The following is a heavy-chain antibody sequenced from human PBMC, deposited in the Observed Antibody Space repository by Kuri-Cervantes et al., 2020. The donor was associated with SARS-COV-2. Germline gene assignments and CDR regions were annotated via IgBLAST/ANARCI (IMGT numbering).Heavy chain of an antibody. D-gene: IGHD6-6*01. CDR1: GFTFSSYA. CDR2: ISYDGSNK. V-gene: IGHV3-30*01. CDR3: ARDKGQQLVRGGLVY. Sequence: GGSLRLSCAASGFTFSSYAMHWVRQAPGKGLEWVAVISYDGSNKYYADSVKGRFTISRDNSKNTLHLQMNSLRAEDTAVYYCARDKGQQLVRGGLVYWGQGTLVTVSS. J-gene: IGHJ4*02.